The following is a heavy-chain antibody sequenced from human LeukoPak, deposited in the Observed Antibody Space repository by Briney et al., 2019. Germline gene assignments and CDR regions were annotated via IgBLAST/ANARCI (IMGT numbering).Heavy chain of an antibody. CDR2: IGWNSGSI. CDR1: GFTFDDYA. V-gene: IGHV3-9*01. CDR3: AKSPAYYYDSSGYYAAFDI. J-gene: IGHJ3*02. D-gene: IGHD3-22*01. Sequence: SGGSLRLSCAASGFTFDDYAMNWVRQAPGKGLEWVSGIGWNSGSIDYADSVKGRFAISRDNAKNSLYLQMNSLRAEDTALYYCAKSPAYYYDSSGYYAAFDIWGQGTMVTVSS.